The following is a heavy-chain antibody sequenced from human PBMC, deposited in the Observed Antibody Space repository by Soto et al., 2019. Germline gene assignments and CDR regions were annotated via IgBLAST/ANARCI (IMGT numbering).Heavy chain of an antibody. V-gene: IGHV3-23*01. CDR1: GFTFSSYA. Sequence: GSLRLSCAASGFTFSSYAMSWVRQAPGKGLEWVSAISGSGGSTFYAESVRGRFTISRDNSLNTLYLQMRSLRPEDTAVYYCAHPRGFGVFDAVDIWGQGTMVTVSS. CDR2: ISGSGGST. J-gene: IGHJ3*02. D-gene: IGHD3-10*01. CDR3: AHPRGFGVFDAVDI.